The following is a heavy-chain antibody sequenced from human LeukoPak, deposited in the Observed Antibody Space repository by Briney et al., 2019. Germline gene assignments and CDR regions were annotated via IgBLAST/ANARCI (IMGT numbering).Heavy chain of an antibody. J-gene: IGHJ5*02. CDR2: INHSGST. D-gene: IGHD3-22*01. Sequence: SETLSLTCAVYGGSFSGYYWSWIRQPPGKGLEWIGEINHSGSTNYNPSLKSRVTISVDTSKNQFSLKLSSVTAADTAVYYCARDSHYYDNSGYYYWFDPWGEGTLVTVSS. CDR1: GGSFSGYY. CDR3: ARDSHYYDNSGYYYWFDP. V-gene: IGHV4-34*01.